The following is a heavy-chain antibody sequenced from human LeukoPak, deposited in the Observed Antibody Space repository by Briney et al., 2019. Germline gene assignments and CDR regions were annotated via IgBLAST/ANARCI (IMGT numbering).Heavy chain of an antibody. D-gene: IGHD3-3*01. CDR2: IYYSGST. J-gene: IGHJ5*02. V-gene: IGHV4-59*01. Sequence: PSETLSLTCTVSGGSIGSYYWSWIRQPPGRGLEGIGYIYYSGSTNYNPSLKSRVTISVDTSKNQFSLKLSSVTAADTAVYYCARVTSYYDFWSGYSAPYNWFDPWGQGTLVTVSS. CDR3: ARVTSYYDFWSGYSAPYNWFDP. CDR1: GGSIGSYY.